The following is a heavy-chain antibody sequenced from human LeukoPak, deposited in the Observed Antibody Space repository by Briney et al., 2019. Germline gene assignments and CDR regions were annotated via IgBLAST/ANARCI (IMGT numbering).Heavy chain of an antibody. CDR2: ISTTGST. D-gene: IGHD5-24*01. CDR1: GGSISSHR. CDR3: AREVEMARQFDC. J-gene: IGHJ4*02. V-gene: IGHV4-4*07. Sequence: SETLSLTCTVSGGSISSHRWSWIRRPAGKGLEWIGRISTTGSTNYNPSLKSRVTMSVDTSKNQFSLKLTSVTAADTAMYYCAREVEMARQFDCWGQGTLVTVSS.